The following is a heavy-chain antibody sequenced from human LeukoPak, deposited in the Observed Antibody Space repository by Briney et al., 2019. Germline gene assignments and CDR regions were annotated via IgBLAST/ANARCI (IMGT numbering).Heavy chain of an antibody. J-gene: IGHJ4*02. Sequence: GGSLRLSCAASGFTFSSYWMSWVRQAPGKGLEWVANIKQDGSEEYYVDSVKGRFTISRDNAKNSLYLQMNSLRAEDTAVYYCARGGRYQLLESFDYWGQGTLVTVSS. D-gene: IGHD2-2*01. CDR3: ARGGRYQLLESFDY. CDR2: IKQDGSEE. CDR1: GFTFSSYW. V-gene: IGHV3-7*03.